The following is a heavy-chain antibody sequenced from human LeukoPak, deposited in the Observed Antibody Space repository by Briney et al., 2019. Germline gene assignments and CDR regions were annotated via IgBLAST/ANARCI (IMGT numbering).Heavy chain of an antibody. CDR1: GGSLSSYY. CDR2: IYSRGLTKGST. Sequence: PSETLSLTCTVSGGSLSSYYWSWIRQPPGKGLEWIGYIYSRGLTKGSTNYNPSLKSRVTISVDTAKNPFSLKLSSVTAADTAVYYCARDQEYSGSYYRYFDFWGQGALVTVSS. J-gene: IGHJ4*02. CDR3: ARDQEYSGSYYRYFDF. D-gene: IGHD1-26*01. V-gene: IGHV4-59*01.